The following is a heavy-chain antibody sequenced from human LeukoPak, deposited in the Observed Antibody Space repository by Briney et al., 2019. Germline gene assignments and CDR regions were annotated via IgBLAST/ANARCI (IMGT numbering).Heavy chain of an antibody. CDR1: GGSISSGDYY. CDR3: ARDRGSFGSGSYYVYYYYYMGV. V-gene: IGHV4-30-4*08. J-gene: IGHJ6*03. D-gene: IGHD3-10*01. Sequence: SQTLSLTCTVSGGSISSGDYYWSWIRQPPGKGLEWIGYIYYSGSTYYNPSLKSRVTISVDTSKNQFSLKLSSVTAADTAVYYCARDRGSFGSGSYYVYYYYYMGVWGKGTTVTVSS. CDR2: IYYSGST.